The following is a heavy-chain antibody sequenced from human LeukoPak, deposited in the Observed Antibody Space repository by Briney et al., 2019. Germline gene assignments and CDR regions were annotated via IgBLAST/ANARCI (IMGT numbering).Heavy chain of an antibody. D-gene: IGHD2-21*02. CDR2: IHYSGST. CDR1: GGSISHYY. V-gene: IGHV4-59*01. Sequence: SETLSLTCTVSGGSISHYYGSWIRQPPGKGLEWIAYIHYSGSTSSNPSLRSRVTISEDTSNNRFSLNLISVTAADTAVYYCAIEEDGVTDDAFDIWGQGIMVTVSS. CDR3: AIEEDGVTDDAFDI. J-gene: IGHJ3*02.